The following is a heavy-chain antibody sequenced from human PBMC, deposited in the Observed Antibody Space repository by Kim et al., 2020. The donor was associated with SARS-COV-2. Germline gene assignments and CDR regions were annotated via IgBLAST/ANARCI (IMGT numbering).Heavy chain of an antibody. CDR2: MNPNSGNT. D-gene: IGHD3-3*01. Sequence: ASVKVSCKASGYTFTSYDINWVRQATGQGLEWMGWMNPNSGNTGYAQKFQGRVTMTRNTSISTAYMELSSLRSEDTAVYYCARGRSYDFWSGYYPSANGMDVWGQGTTVTVSS. CDR1: GYTFTSYD. J-gene: IGHJ6*02. V-gene: IGHV1-8*01. CDR3: ARGRSYDFWSGYYPSANGMDV.